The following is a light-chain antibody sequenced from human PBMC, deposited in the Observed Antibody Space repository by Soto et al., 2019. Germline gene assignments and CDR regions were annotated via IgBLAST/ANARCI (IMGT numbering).Light chain of an antibody. CDR3: QQYGSSPWT. CDR2: GAS. J-gene: IGKJ1*01. CDR1: QSVSSSH. V-gene: IGKV3-20*01. Sequence: EIVLTQSPGTLSLSPGERATLSCRASQSVSSSHLAWYQQKAGQAPRVLIYGASSRATGIPDRFSGSGSGTDFTLTISRLEPEDFAVYYCQQYGSSPWTFSQGTKVEIK.